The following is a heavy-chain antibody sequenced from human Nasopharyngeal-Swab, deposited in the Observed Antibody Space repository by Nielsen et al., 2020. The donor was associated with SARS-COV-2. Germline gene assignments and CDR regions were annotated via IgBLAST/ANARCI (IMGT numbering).Heavy chain of an antibody. Sequence: ASVKVSCKAFGYTFNNNGISWVRQAPGQGLEWMGWISAYSGNTYYAQKFQGRVTMTTDTSTSAAYMELRSLGSDDTAVYYCARESLAATGDLDYWGQGTLVTVSS. CDR1: GYTFNNNG. CDR3: ARESLAATGDLDY. CDR2: ISAYSGNT. V-gene: IGHV1-18*01. J-gene: IGHJ4*02. D-gene: IGHD6-13*01.